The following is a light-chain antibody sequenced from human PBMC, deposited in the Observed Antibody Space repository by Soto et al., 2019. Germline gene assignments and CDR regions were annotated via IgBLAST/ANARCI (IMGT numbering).Light chain of an antibody. Sequence: QSALTQPASVSGSPGQSITISCTGSSSDVGAYSYVSWYLQHPGKAPKLLIYGVGNRPSGVSARFSGSKSGNTASLTISGLQAEDEADYYCSSYAHGSIYVFGTGTNVTVL. V-gene: IGLV2-14*01. CDR1: SSDVGAYSY. J-gene: IGLJ1*01. CDR3: SSYAHGSIYV. CDR2: GVG.